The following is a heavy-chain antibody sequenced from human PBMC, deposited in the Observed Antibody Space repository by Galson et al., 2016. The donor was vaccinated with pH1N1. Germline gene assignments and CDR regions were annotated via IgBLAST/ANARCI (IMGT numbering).Heavy chain of an antibody. V-gene: IGHV3-7*05. J-gene: IGHJ4*02. CDR3: ASKLYGDPNY. CDR2: INQDDSKK. Sequence: SLRLSCAASGFTFSDYRMSWVRQAPGKGLEWVANINQDDSKKNYVASVRGRFTISRDNAKNSLFLQTNSLRVEDTAVYYCASKLYGDPNYWGQGALVTVSS. D-gene: IGHD4-17*01. CDR1: GFTFSDYR.